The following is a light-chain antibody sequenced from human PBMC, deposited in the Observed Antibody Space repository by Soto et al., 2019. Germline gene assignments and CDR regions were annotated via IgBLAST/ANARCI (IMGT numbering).Light chain of an antibody. CDR1: LSLLHSNGYNY. V-gene: IGKV2-28*01. CDR2: LVS. J-gene: IGKJ5*01. Sequence: IVLTQSPLSLNVNPGVQAYISCCHSLSLLHSNGYNYVDWYLQKPGQSPQLLIYLVSNRASGVPDRFSGSGSGTDFTLNISRVEAEEGGLDYCMQALQTPLTFGQGTRLDIK. CDR3: MQALQTPLT.